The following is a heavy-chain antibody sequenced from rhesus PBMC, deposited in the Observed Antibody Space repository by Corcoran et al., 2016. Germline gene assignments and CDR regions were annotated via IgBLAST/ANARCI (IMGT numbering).Heavy chain of an antibody. CDR2: IDPGVSDT. V-gene: IGHV5-2*01. CDR1: GYSFTSYW. CDR3: AKEARIGLFDY. Sequence: EVQLVQSGAEVKRPGESLKIYCKTSGYSFTSYWLSWVRQMPGKGLGGRGSIDPGVSDTSYSPSFQGQVTISADKSISTTYLQWSSLKASDSATYYCAKEARIGLFDYWGQGVLVTVSS. J-gene: IGHJ4*01.